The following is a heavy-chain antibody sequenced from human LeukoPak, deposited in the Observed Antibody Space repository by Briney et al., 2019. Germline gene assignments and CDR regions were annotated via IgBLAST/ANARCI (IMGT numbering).Heavy chain of an antibody. CDR2: IYYSGST. D-gene: IGHD4-17*01. V-gene: IGHV4-31*03. Sequence: SQTLSLTCTVSGGYISSGGYYWSWIRQQPGKDLEWIGYIYYSGSTYYNPSLKSRVTISVDTSKNQFSLKLSSVTAADTAVYYCARVDYCDYVRIFDYWGQGTLVTVSS. CDR1: GGYISSGGYY. CDR3: ARVDYCDYVRIFDY. J-gene: IGHJ4*02.